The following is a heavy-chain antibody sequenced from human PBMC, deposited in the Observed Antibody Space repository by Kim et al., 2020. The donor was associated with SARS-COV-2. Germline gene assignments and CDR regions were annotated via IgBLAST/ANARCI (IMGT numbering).Heavy chain of an antibody. D-gene: IGHD5-18*01. J-gene: IGHJ4*02. V-gene: IGHV3-21*01. Sequence: IYYADSVKGRFTISRDNAKNSLYLQMNSLRAEDTAVYYCALAGTAMVYNYWGQGTLVTVSS. CDR3: ALAGTAMVYNY. CDR2: I.